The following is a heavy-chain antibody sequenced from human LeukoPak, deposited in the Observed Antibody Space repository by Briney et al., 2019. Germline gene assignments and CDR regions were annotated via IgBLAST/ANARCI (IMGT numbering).Heavy chain of an antibody. CDR2: IFHSGSS. V-gene: IGHV4-30-2*01. CDR1: GDSISSGDYS. Sequence: PSETLSLTCAVSGDSISSGDYSWSWIRQPSGKGLEWIGYIFHSGSSYYNPSLKGRVTISVDKSKNQFSLRLTSVTAADTAVYYCARELWFVNAPGSWFDPWGQGTLVTVSS. J-gene: IGHJ5*02. D-gene: IGHD3-10*01. CDR3: ARELWFVNAPGSWFDP.